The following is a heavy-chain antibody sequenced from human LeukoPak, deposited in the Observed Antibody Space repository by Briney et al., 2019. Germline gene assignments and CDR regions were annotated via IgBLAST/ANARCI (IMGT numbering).Heavy chain of an antibody. CDR1: GFTFRSYG. CDR2: IWTDGSNK. V-gene: IGHV3-33*01. CDR3: ARDYCRSISCFDS. J-gene: IGHJ4*02. Sequence: HPGGSLRLSCAASGFTFRSYGMHWVRQAPGKGLEWVSVIWTDGSNKYYANSVKGRFSTSRENSKNTLYLQMNSLRVEDTAVYYCARDYCRSISCFDSWGQGTLVTVSS. D-gene: IGHD2-2*01.